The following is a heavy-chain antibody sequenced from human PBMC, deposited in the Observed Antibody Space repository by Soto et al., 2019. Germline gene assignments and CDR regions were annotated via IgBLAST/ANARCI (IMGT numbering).Heavy chain of an antibody. CDR2: ISYDGSNK. D-gene: IGHD5-12*01. V-gene: IGHV3-30*18. CDR1: GFTFSSYG. J-gene: IGHJ4*02. CDR3: AKDGGNSGYDLGHF. Sequence: GGSLRLSCAASGFTFSSYGMHWVRQAPGKGLEWVAVISYDGSNKYYADSVKGRFTISRDNSKNTLYLQMNSLRAEDTAVYYCAKDGGNSGYDLGHFWGQGTLVTVSS.